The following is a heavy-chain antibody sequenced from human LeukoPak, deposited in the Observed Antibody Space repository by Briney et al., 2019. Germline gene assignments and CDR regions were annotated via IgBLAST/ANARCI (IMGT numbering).Heavy chain of an antibody. D-gene: IGHD6-6*01. V-gene: IGHV3-30-3*01. CDR2: ISYDGGNK. CDR3: ARDDYSSSSLYFDY. Sequence: PGGSLRLSCAASGFTFSSYAMHWVRQAPGKGLEWVAVISYDGGNKYYADSVKGRFTISRDNSKNTLYLQMNSLRAEDTAVYYCARDDYSSSSLYFDYWGQGTLVTVSS. J-gene: IGHJ4*02. CDR1: GFTFSSYA.